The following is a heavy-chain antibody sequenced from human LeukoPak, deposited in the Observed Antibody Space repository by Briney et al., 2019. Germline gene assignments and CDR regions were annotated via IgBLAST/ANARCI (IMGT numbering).Heavy chain of an antibody. J-gene: IGHJ4*02. CDR3: TRAWAAPHPFDY. CDR1: GGSISSNY. CDR2: IYNSGST. D-gene: IGHD6-6*01. V-gene: IGHV4-59*01. Sequence: SETLSLTCTVSGGSISSNYWTWIRQPPGKGLEWIGYIYNSGSTDYNPPLKSRVTISVDTSKNQFSLKLSSVTAADTAIYYCTRAWAAPHPFDYWGQGTLVTVSS.